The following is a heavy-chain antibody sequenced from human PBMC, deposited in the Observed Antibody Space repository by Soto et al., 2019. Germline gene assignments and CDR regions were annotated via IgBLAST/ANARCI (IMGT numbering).Heavy chain of an antibody. J-gene: IGHJ3*01. CDR2: IHSDGSST. CDR1: GFTFNYYW. D-gene: IGHD2-15*01. CDR3: ARGEKGGFDL. V-gene: IGHV3-74*01. Sequence: EVQLVESEGGLVQRGGSLRLSCAASGFTFNYYWMHWVRQAPGQGLVWVSHIHSDGSSTTYADSVKGRFTISRDNAKNTLYLQMLSLRAEDTAVYYCARGEKGGFDLWGQGTTVTVSS.